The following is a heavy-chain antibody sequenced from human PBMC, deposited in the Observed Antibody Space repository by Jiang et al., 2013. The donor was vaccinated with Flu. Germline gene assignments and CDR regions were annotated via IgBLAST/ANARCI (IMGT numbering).Heavy chain of an antibody. D-gene: IGHD2-15*01. V-gene: IGHV2-5*02. CDR1: GFSLNTHGVG. J-gene: IGHJ5*02. CDR3: AHSTRYCSGVDCYHWFGP. CDR2: VYWDDDK. Sequence: KPTQTLTLTCTFSGFSLNTHGVGVGWIRQPPGKALEWLALVYWDDDKRYSPSLESSLTIAKDTSKNQVLLTMTTIDAVDTATYYCAHSTRYCSGVDCYHWFGPWGQ.